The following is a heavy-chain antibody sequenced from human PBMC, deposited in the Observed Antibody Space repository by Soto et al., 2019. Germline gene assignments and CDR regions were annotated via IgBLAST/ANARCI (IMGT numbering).Heavy chain of an antibody. CDR1: GFTFSSYG. J-gene: IGHJ4*02. D-gene: IGHD3-3*01. CDR2: ISYDGSNK. V-gene: IGHV3-30*18. Sequence: PVGSLRLSCAASGFTFSSYGMHWVRQAPGKGLEWVAVISYDGSNKYYADSVKGRFTISRDNSKNTLYLQMNSLRAEDTAVYYCAKDRSEKSLRYYFDYWGQGTLVTVSS. CDR3: AKDRSEKSLRYYFDY.